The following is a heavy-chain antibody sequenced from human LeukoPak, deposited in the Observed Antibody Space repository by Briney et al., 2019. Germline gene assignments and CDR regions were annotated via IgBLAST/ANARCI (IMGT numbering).Heavy chain of an antibody. J-gene: IGHJ6*02. Sequence: GGSLRLSCAASGFTVSSNYMSRVRQAPGKGLEWVSVIYSGGSTYYADSVKGRFTISRDNSKNTLYLQMNSLRAEDTAVYYCARDATYYDILTGYKRADGMDVWGQGTTVTVSS. CDR2: IYSGGST. CDR1: GFTVSSNY. CDR3: ARDATYYDILTGYKRADGMDV. D-gene: IGHD3-9*01. V-gene: IGHV3-66*01.